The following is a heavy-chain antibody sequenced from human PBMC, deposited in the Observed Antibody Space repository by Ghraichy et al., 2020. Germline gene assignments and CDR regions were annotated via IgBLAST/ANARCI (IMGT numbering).Heavy chain of an antibody. J-gene: IGHJ6*02. CDR2: ISSSSSTI. CDR3: ARDDSYYGMDV. CDR1: GFTFSSYS. D-gene: IGHD3-22*01. V-gene: IGHV3-48*01. Sequence: LSLTCAASGFTFSSYSMNWVRQAPGKGLEWVSYISSSSSTIYYADSVKGRFTISRDNAKNSLYLQMNSLRAEDTAVYYCARDDSYYGMDVWGQGTTVTVSS.